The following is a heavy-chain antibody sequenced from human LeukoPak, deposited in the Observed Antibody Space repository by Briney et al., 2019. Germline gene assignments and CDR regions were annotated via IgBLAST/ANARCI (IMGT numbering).Heavy chain of an antibody. Sequence: SETLSLTCTVSGGSISSYYWSWIRQPPGKGLEWIGYIYYSGSTNYNPSLKSRVTILVDTSKNQFSLKLSSVTAADTAVYYCARVSSYGPEGYFDYWGQGTLVTVSS. CDR1: GGSISSYY. J-gene: IGHJ4*02. CDR2: IYYSGST. CDR3: ARVSSYGPEGYFDY. D-gene: IGHD5-18*01. V-gene: IGHV4-59*01.